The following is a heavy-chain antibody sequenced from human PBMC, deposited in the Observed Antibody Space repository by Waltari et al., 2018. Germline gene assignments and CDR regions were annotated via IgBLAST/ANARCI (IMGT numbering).Heavy chain of an antibody. V-gene: IGHV4-34*01. D-gene: IGHD6-13*01. CDR2: INHIGST. Sequence: QVQLQQWGAGLLKPSETLSLTCAVYGGSFSGYYWSWIRQPPGKGLEWIGEINHIGSTNYNPSLKSRVTISVDTSKNQFSLKLSSVTAADTAVYYCARRGEKGSSWYSVNEYWFDPWGQGTLVTVSS. CDR1: GGSFSGYY. CDR3: ARRGEKGSSWYSVNEYWFDP. J-gene: IGHJ5*02.